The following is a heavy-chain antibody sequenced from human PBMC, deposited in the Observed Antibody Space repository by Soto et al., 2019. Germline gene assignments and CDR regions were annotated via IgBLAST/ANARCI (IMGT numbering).Heavy chain of an antibody. CDR1: GFTFDDYG. D-gene: IGHD3-3*01. CDR2: INWNGGST. V-gene: IGHV3-20*04. J-gene: IGHJ6*02. CDR3: ARGHQNFWSGYYANPYYYYYYGMDV. Sequence: PGGSLRLSCAASGFTFDDYGMSWVRQAPGKGLEWVSGINWNGGSTGYADSVKGRFTISRDNAKNSLYLQMNSLRAEDTALYYCARGHQNFWSGYYANPYYYYYYGMDVWGQGTTVTVSS.